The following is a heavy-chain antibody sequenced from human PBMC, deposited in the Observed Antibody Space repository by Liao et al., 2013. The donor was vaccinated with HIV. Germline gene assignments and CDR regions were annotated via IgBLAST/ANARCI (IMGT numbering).Heavy chain of an antibody. Sequence: QVQLQESGPGVMKPSETLSLTCTVSGGSISSYYWSWIRQPAGKGLEWIGRIYTSGNTNYNPSLKSRVTMSVDTSKNQFSLKLSSVTAADTAVYYCARTPYYYGSGSYYGYYFDYWGQGTLVTVSS. D-gene: IGHD3-10*01. V-gene: IGHV4-4*07. J-gene: IGHJ4*02. CDR3: ARTPYYYGSGSYYGYYFDY. CDR1: GGSISSYY. CDR2: IYTSGNT.